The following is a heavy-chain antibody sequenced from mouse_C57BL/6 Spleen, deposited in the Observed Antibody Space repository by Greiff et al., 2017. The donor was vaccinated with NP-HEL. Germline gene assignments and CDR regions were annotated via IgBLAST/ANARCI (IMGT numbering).Heavy chain of an antibody. D-gene: IGHD2-3*01. CDR2: ISYDGSN. V-gene: IGHV3-6*01. J-gene: IGHJ2*01. CDR3: ARGAYDGYYFDY. CDR1: GYSITSGYY. Sequence: EVQLQQSGPGLVKPSQSLSLTCSVTGYSITSGYYWNWIRQFPGNKLEWMGYISYDGSNNYNPSLKNRISITRDTSKNQFFLKLNSVTTEDTATYYCARGAYDGYYFDYWGQGTTLTVSS.